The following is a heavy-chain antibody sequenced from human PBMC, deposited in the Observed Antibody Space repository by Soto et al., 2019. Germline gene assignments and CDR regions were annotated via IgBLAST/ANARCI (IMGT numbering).Heavy chain of an antibody. D-gene: IGHD2-15*01. J-gene: IGHJ6*02. CDR1: WDSVSTNSAT. CDR3: ARENCSGGSCYVAYYYGMDV. CDR2: TYYRSTWSY. Sequence: SQTLSLTCAISWDSVSTNSATWDWIRQSPSRGLEWLGRTYYRSTWSYDYAVSVKSRITINPDTSKNQFSLQLNSVTPEDTAVYYCARENCSGGSCYVAYYYGMDVWGQGTTVTVSS. V-gene: IGHV6-1*01.